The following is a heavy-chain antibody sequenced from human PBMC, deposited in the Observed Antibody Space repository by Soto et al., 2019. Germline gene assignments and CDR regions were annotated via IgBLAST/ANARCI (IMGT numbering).Heavy chain of an antibody. D-gene: IGHD3-10*01. CDR1: GFTFSSYA. CDR2: ISGGGGST. V-gene: IGHV3-23*01. J-gene: IGHJ6*03. CDR3: AKLGGSQSYYYYYYYMAV. Sequence: GGSLRLSCAASGFTFSSYAMSWVRQAQGSGLEWVSAISGGGGSTYYADSVKGRLTISRDNSNNTLYLQMNSLRAEDTAVYYCAKLGGSQSYYYYYYYMAVWGKGTTVTVSS.